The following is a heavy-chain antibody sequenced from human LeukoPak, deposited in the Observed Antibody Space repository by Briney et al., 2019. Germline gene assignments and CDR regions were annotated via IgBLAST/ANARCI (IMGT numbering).Heavy chain of an antibody. J-gene: IGHJ4*02. CDR2: ISYDGSNK. D-gene: IGHD6-13*01. V-gene: IGHV3-30*18. CDR1: GFTFSSYG. CDR3: AKQTPGAAAGFDY. Sequence: GRSLRLSCAASGFTFSSYGMHWVRQAPGKGLEWVAVISYDGSNKYYADSVKGRFTISRDNSKNTLYLQMNSLRAEDTAVYYCAKQTPGAAAGFDYWGQGTLVTVSP.